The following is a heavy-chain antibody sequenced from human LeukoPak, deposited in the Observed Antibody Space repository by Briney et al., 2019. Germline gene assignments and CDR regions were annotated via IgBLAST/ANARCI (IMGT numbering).Heavy chain of an antibody. D-gene: IGHD2-15*01. Sequence: GRSLRLSCAASGFTFSSYGMHWVRQAPGKGLEGVAVISYDGSNKYYADSVKGRFTISRDNSKNTLYLQMNSLRAEDTAVYYCAKGGYCSGGSCYAFDYWGQGTLVTVSS. J-gene: IGHJ4*02. CDR3: AKGGYCSGGSCYAFDY. CDR2: ISYDGSNK. CDR1: GFTFSSYG. V-gene: IGHV3-30*18.